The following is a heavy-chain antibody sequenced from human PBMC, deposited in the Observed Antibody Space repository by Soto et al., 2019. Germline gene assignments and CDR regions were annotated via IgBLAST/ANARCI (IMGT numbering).Heavy chain of an antibody. CDR3: AASIFYYGMDV. CDR1: GYTFTNYW. Sequence: GESLKISCKGSGYTFTNYWIGWVRQMPGKGLEWMGIIYPGDSDTKYNPSLQGQVTISADKSITTTYLQWSSLKASDTAIYYCAASIFYYGMDVWGQGTRVTVSS. J-gene: IGHJ6*02. V-gene: IGHV5-51*01. CDR2: IYPGDSDT.